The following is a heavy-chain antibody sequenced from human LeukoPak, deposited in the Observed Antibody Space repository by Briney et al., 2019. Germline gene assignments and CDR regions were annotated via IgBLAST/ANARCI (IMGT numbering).Heavy chain of an antibody. CDR2: ISAYNGNT. Sequence: GASVKVSCKASGYTFTSYGISWVRQAPRQGLEWMGWISAYNGNTNYAQKLQGRVTMTTDTSTSTAYMELRSLRSDDTAVYYCARDYDILTGYYRDDYWGQGTLVTVSS. V-gene: IGHV1-18*01. J-gene: IGHJ4*02. CDR3: ARDYDILTGYYRDDY. CDR1: GYTFTSYG. D-gene: IGHD3-9*01.